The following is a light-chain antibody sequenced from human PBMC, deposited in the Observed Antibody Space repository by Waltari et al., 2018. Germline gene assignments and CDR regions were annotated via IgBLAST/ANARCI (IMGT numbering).Light chain of an antibody. J-gene: IGKJ1*01. CDR1: QSVSRA. CDR2: GAS. V-gene: IGKV3-20*01. CDR3: QHYVRLPVT. Sequence: EIVLPQSPGTLSLSPGERVTLSCRASQSVSRALAWYQQKPGQAPRLLLYGASTRATGIPDRFSGSGSGTDFSLTISRLEPEDFAVYYCQHYVRLPVTFGQGTKVEIK.